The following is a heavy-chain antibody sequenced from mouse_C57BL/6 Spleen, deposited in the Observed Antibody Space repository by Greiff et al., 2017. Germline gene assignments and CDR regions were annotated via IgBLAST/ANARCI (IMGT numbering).Heavy chain of an antibody. D-gene: IGHD2-12*01. CDR1: GFTFSSYG. CDR3: ARQPYDDWFAY. J-gene: IGHJ3*01. CDR2: ISSGGSYT. Sequence: EVKLVESGGDLVKPGGSLKLSCAASGFTFSSYGMSWVRQTPDKRLEWVATISSGGSYTYYPDSVKGRFTISRDNAKNTLYLQMSSLKSEDTAMYYCARQPYDDWFAYWGQGTLVTVSA. V-gene: IGHV5-6*01.